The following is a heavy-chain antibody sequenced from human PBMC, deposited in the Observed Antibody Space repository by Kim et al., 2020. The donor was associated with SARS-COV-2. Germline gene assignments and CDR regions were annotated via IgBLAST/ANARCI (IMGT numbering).Heavy chain of an antibody. CDR2: GNT. Sequence: GNTQYQQNFQGRVTITRDTSASTAYMELNNLRSEDTAVYYCTRNGGGLDYWGQGTLVTVSS. CDR3: TRNGGGLDY. V-gene: IGHV1-3*01. J-gene: IGHJ4*02. D-gene: IGHD3-10*01.